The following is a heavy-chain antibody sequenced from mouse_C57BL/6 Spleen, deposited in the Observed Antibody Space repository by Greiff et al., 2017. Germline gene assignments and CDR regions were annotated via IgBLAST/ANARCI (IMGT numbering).Heavy chain of an antibody. CDR2: IYPRSGNT. Sequence: QVQLQQSGAELARPGASVKLSCKASGYTFTSYGISWVKQRTGQGLEWIGEIYPRSGNTYYNEKFKGKATLTADKSSSTAYMELRSLTSEDSAVYFCARYYGSSSYFDVWGTGTTVTVSS. D-gene: IGHD1-1*01. CDR1: GYTFTSYG. CDR3: ARYYGSSSYFDV. V-gene: IGHV1-81*01. J-gene: IGHJ1*03.